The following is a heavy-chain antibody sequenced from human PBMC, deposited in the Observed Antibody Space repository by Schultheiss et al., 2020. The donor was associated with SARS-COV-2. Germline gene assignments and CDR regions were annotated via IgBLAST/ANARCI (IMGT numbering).Heavy chain of an antibody. CDR3: ARVEGGGIAARGGCYYYYYGMDV. CDR2: IYYSGST. J-gene: IGHJ6*02. Sequence: TLSLTCAVYGGSFSGYYWSWIRQHPGKGLEWIGYIYYSGSTYYNPSLKSRVTISVDTSKNQFSLKLSSVTAADTAVYYCARVEGGGIAARGGCYYYYYGMDVWGQGTTVTVSS. D-gene: IGHD6-6*01. CDR1: GGSFSGYY. V-gene: IGHV4-31*11.